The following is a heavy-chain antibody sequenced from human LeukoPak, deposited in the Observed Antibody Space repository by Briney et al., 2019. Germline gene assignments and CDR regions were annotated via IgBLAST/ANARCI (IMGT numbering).Heavy chain of an antibody. J-gene: IGHJ3*02. D-gene: IGHD5-18*01. CDR3: AKGLRGYSYGYTAFDI. V-gene: IGHV3-23*01. CDR2: ISGSGGST. Sequence: GGSLRLSCAASGFTFSSYAMRWVRQAPGKGLEWVSAISGSGGSTYYADSVKGRFTISRDNSKNTLYLQMNSLRAEDTAVYYCAKGLRGYSYGYTAFDIWGQGTMVTVSS. CDR1: GFTFSSYA.